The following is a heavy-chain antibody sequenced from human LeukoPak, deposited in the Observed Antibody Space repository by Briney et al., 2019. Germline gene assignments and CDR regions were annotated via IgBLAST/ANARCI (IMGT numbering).Heavy chain of an antibody. D-gene: IGHD6-13*01. CDR1: GGTFSSYA. J-gene: IGHJ4*02. Sequence: ASVKVSCKASGGTFSSYAISWVRQAPGQGLEWMGGIIPIFGTANYAQNFQGRVTITADESTSTAYMELSSLRSEDTAVYYCARDVGIAAAGTRGYFDYWGQGTLVTVSS. V-gene: IGHV1-69*13. CDR3: ARDVGIAAAGTRGYFDY. CDR2: IIPIFGTA.